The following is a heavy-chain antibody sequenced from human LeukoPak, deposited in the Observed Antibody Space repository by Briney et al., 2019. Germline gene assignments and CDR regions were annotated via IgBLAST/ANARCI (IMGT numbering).Heavy chain of an antibody. CDR1: GYTFTSYD. J-gene: IGHJ4*02. CDR3: ARETTIPPYYFDY. CDR2: MSPNSGNT. V-gene: IGHV1-8*01. D-gene: IGHD3-9*01. Sequence: ASVKVSCKASGYTFTSYDITWVRQAPGQGLEWMGWMSPNSGNTGYAQKFQGRVTMNRNTSITTTYMELSSPTSEDTAVYYCARETTIPPYYFDYWGLGSQVTVSP.